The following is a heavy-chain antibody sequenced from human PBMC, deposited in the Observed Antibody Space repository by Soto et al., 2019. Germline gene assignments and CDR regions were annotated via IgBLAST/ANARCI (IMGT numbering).Heavy chain of an antibody. V-gene: IGHV1-69*04. CDR2: IIPIGGTA. CDR3: ARGPYGNCGGDCFPYYYYYKEV. D-gene: IGHD2-21*01. J-gene: IGHJ6*03. Sequence: SVKVSCKASGGTFSSYAISWVRQAPGQGLEWMGIIIPIGGTANYAQKFQGRVTMTRDKSTSTVYMELSSLRSEDTAVYYCARGPYGNCGGDCFPYYYYYKEVWGKGTTVTVSS. CDR1: GGTFSSYA.